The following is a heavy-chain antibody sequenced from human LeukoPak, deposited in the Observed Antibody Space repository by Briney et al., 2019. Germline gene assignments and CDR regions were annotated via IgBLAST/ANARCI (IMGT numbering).Heavy chain of an antibody. CDR2: INPSGGST. D-gene: IGHD3-10*01. V-gene: IGHV1-46*01. J-gene: IGHJ4*02. Sequence: GASVKVSCKASGYTFTSYYMHWVRQAPGQGLEWMGIINPSGGSTSYAQKFHGRVTMTRDTSTSTVYMELSSLRSEDTAVYYCARVSTSGSYYPDLDYWGQGTLVTVSS. CDR1: GYTFTSYY. CDR3: ARVSTSGSYYPDLDY.